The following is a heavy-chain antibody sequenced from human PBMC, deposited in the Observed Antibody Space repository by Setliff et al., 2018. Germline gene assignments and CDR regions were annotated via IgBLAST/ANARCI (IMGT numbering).Heavy chain of an antibody. CDR1: GASISSGSYY. J-gene: IGHJ6*03. CDR2: IHSSGSA. D-gene: IGHD3-10*01. V-gene: IGHV4-61*09. Sequence: QTLSLTCTVSGASISSGSYYWSWIRQPAGKGLEWIGHIHSSGSANYNSSLESRLTMSLDPSKKQFSLKLRSVTAADTAVYYCARDWEITVVREVTQYYYYMDIWGKGNAVTVSS. CDR3: ARDWEITVVREVTQYYYYMDI.